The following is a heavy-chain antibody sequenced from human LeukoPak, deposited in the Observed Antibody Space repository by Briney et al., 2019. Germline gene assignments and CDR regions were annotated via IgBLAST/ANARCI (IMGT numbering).Heavy chain of an antibody. CDR1: GYTFTGYY. CDR3: ARERGPRDLQQSYYYYYMDV. Sequence: ASVKVSCKASGYTFTGYYMHWVRQAPGQGLEWMGRINPNSGGTNYAQKFQGRVTMTRDTSTSTVYMELSSLRSEDTAVYYCARERGPRDLQQSYYYYYMDVWGKGTTVTVSS. V-gene: IGHV1-2*06. CDR2: INPNSGGT. J-gene: IGHJ6*03. D-gene: IGHD4-11*01.